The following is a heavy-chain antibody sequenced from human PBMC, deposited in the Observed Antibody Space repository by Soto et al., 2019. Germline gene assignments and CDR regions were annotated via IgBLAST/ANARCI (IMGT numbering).Heavy chain of an antibody. D-gene: IGHD4-17*01. V-gene: IGHV4-31*03. CDR2: IYYSGST. CDR1: GGSISSGGYY. Sequence: SVTLSLTCTVSGGSISSGGYYWSWIRQHPGKGLEWIGYIYYSGSTYYNPSLKSRVTISVDTSKNQFSLKLSSVTAADTAVYYCARDPDYGGNSEGGAFDIWGQGTMVTVSS. J-gene: IGHJ3*02. CDR3: ARDPDYGGNSEGGAFDI.